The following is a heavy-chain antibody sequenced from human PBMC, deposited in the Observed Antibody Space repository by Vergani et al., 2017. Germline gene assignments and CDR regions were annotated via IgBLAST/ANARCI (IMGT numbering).Heavy chain of an antibody. CDR2: ISSSSSYI. J-gene: IGHJ4*02. CDR1: GFTFSSYS. CDR3: ARDFPLGTSIDY. V-gene: IGHV3-21*01. Sequence: EVQLVESGGGLVKPGGSLRLSCAASGFTFSSYSMNWVRQAPGKGLEWVSSISSSSSYIYYADSVKGRFTISRDNAKNSLYLQMNSLRAEDTAVYYCARDFPLGTSIDYWGQGTLVTVSS. D-gene: IGHD3-16*01.